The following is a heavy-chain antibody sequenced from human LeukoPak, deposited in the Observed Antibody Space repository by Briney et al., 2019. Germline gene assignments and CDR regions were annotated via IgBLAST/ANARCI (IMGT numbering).Heavy chain of an antibody. Sequence: SETLSLTCTVSGTFFSSYFWGWIRQPPGKGLEWIAYIHYNGGTNYNPSLKSRVTISVGPSRNQFSLQLSSVTAADTAVYYCARHITGSGSAFDHWGRGTLVTVSS. D-gene: IGHD3-10*01. CDR2: IHYNGGT. J-gene: IGHJ2*01. CDR3: ARHITGSGSAFDH. CDR1: GTFFSSYF. V-gene: IGHV4-59*08.